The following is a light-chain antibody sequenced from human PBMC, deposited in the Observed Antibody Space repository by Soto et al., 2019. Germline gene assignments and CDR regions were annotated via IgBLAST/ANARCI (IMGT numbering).Light chain of an antibody. CDR1: SSDIGAYNF. V-gene: IGLV2-14*03. J-gene: IGLJ2*01. Sequence: QSVLTQPASGSGCPGQSITISCTGTSSDIGAYNFVSWYQQHPGKAPKLMLYDVNIRPSGVSNRFSGSKSGNTASLTISGLQAEYEADYYCTSWTTSTTMIFGGGTKLTVL. CDR2: DVN. CDR3: TSWTTSTTMI.